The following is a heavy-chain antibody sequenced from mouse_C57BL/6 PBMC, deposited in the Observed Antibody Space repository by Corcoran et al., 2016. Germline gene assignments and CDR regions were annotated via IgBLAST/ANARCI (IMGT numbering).Heavy chain of an antibody. D-gene: IGHD2-4*01. J-gene: IGHJ3*01. CDR3: ARGYDYDSPTWFAY. CDR2: IYPGDGDT. CDR1: GYAFSSYW. V-gene: IGHV1-80*01. Sequence: QVQLQQSGAELVKPGASVKISCKASGYAFSSYWMNWVKQRPGKGLEWIGQIYPGDGDTNYNGKFKGKATLTADKSSSTAYMQLSSLTSEDSAVYFCARGYDYDSPTWFAYWGQGTLVTVSA.